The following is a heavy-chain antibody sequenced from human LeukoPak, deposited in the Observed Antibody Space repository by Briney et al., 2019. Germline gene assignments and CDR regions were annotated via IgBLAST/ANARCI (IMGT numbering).Heavy chain of an antibody. Sequence: GGSLRLSCAASGFTFSSYWMSWVRQAPGKGLEWVANIKQDGSEKYYVDSVKGRFTISRDNAKNSLYLQMNSLRAEDMALYYCAKDIGMVRGYYFDYWGQGTLVTVSS. CDR2: IKQDGSEK. CDR3: AKDIGMVRGYYFDY. J-gene: IGHJ4*02. V-gene: IGHV3-7*03. CDR1: GFTFSSYW. D-gene: IGHD3-10*01.